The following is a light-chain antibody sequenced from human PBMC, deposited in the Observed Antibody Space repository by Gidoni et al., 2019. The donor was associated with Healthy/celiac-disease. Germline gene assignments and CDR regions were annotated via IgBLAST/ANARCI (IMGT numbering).Light chain of an antibody. Sequence: EIVLTQSPGTLSLSPGERATLSCRASQSVSSSYFAWYQQKPGQAPSLLIYGASSRATGIPDRFSGSGSGTDFTLTISRLEPEDFAVYYCQQYGSSPLSVGQGTKLEIK. V-gene: IGKV3-20*01. J-gene: IGKJ2*03. CDR3: QQYGSSPLS. CDR2: GAS. CDR1: QSVSSSY.